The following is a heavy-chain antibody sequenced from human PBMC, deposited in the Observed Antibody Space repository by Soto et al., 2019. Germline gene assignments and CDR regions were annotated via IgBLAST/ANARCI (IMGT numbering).Heavy chain of an antibody. CDR3: TYVPTTADYYYYYYMDV. CDR1: GGTFSSYT. V-gene: IGHV1-69*02. J-gene: IGHJ6*03. CDR2: IIPILGIA. Sequence: ASVKVSCKASGGTFSSYTISWVRQAPGQGLEWMGRIIPILGIANYAQKFQGRVTITADKSTSTAYMELSSLRSEDTAVYYCTYVPTTADYYYYYYMDVWGKGTTVTVSS. D-gene: IGHD4-4*01.